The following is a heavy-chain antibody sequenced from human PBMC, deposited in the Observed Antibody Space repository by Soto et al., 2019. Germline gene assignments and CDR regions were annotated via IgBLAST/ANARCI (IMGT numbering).Heavy chain of an antibody. CDR1: GFTFSSYA. Sequence: GGSLRLSCAASGFTFSSYAMSWVRQAPGKGLEWVSAISGSGGSTYYADSVKGRFTISRDNSKNTLYLQMNSLRAEDTAVYYCAKEAFRVLGYCSGGSCYSPYFQHWGQGTLVTVSS. V-gene: IGHV3-23*01. CDR3: AKEAFRVLGYCSGGSCYSPYFQH. J-gene: IGHJ1*01. CDR2: ISGSGGST. D-gene: IGHD2-15*01.